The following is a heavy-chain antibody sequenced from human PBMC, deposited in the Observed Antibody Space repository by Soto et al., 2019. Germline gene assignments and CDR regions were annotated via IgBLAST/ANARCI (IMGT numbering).Heavy chain of an antibody. CDR1: GGTFSSYA. CDR3: ARGLMGSGSYYEPYYYYGMDV. J-gene: IGHJ6*02. D-gene: IGHD1-26*01. V-gene: IGHV1-69*01. Sequence: QVQLVQSGAEVKKPGSSVKVSCKASGGTFSSYAISWVRQAPGQGLEWMGGIIPIFGTANYAQKFQGRVTITADESTSTDYMELSSLRSEDTAVYYCARGLMGSGSYYEPYYYYGMDVWGQGTTVTVSS. CDR2: IIPIFGTA.